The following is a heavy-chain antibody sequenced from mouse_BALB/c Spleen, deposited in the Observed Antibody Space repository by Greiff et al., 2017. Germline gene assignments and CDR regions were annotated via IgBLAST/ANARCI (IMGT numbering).Heavy chain of an antibody. Sequence: QVQLQQSGAELVKPGASVKLSCKASGYTFTSYYMYWVKQRPGQGLEWIGEINPSNGGTNFNEKFKSKATLTVDKSSSTAYMQLSSLTSEDSAVYYCTRGSYRYFDVWGAGTTVTVSS. V-gene: IGHV1S81*02. D-gene: IGHD1-1*01. CDR2: INPSNGGT. CDR1: GYTFTSYY. CDR3: TRGSYRYFDV. J-gene: IGHJ1*01.